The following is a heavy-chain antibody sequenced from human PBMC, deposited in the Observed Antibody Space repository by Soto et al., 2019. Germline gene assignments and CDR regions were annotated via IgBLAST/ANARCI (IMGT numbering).Heavy chain of an antibody. CDR2: ISGSGGST. J-gene: IGHJ5*02. V-gene: IGHV3-23*01. D-gene: IGHD3-9*01. CDR1: GFTFSSYA. Sequence: GGSLRLSCAASGFTFSSYAMSWVRQAPGKGLEWVSAISGSGGSTYYADSVKGRFTISRDNSKNTLYLQMNSLRSVDTAVCYCAKGLRYFDWYPWGQGTLVTVSS. CDR3: AKGLRYFDWYP.